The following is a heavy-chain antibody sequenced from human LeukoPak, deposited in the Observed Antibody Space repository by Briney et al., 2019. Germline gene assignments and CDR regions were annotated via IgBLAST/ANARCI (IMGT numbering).Heavy chain of an antibody. J-gene: IGHJ4*02. D-gene: IGHD2-15*01. CDR3: ARAVRGYCSGGSCYSGTYYFDY. V-gene: IGHV4-34*01. Sequence: SETLSLTCAVYGGSFSGYYWSWIRQPPGKGLEWIGEINHSGSTNYNPSLKSRVTISVDTSKNQFSLKLSSVTAADTAVYYCARAVRGYCSGGSCYSGTYYFDYWGQGTLVTVPS. CDR2: INHSGST. CDR1: GGSFSGYY.